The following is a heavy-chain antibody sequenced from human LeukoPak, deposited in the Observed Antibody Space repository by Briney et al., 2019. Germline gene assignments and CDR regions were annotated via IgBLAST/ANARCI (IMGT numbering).Heavy chain of an antibody. CDR2: IYTSGST. V-gene: IGHV4-4*07. CDR3: AREYCSSSSCFHYSYYYFMDV. Sequence: PSETLSLTCTVSAGSISNYYWSWIRQPAGKGLEWIGRIYTSGSTNYNPSLESRVTMSVVTSKNQFSLKLTSVTAADTAVYYCAREYCSSSSCFHYSYYYFMDVWGKGTKVTVSS. J-gene: IGHJ6*04. CDR1: AGSISNYY. D-gene: IGHD2-2*01.